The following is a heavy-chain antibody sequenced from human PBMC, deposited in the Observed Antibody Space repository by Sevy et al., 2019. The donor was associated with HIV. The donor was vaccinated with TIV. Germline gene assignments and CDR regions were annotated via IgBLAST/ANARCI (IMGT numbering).Heavy chain of an antibody. J-gene: IGHJ4*02. CDR2: INAGNGNT. D-gene: IGHD3-10*01. CDR1: GYTFTSYA. CDR3: ARGSMKGFTMVRGVIFDY. V-gene: IGHV1-3*01. Sequence: ASVKVSCKASGYTFTSYAIHWVRQAPGQRLEWMGWINAGNGNTKYSQKFQGRVTITRDTSASTAYMELSSLRSEDTAVYYCARGSMKGFTMVRGVIFDYWGQGTLVTVSS.